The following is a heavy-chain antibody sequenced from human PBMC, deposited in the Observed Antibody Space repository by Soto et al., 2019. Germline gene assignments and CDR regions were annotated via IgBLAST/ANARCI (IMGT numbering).Heavy chain of an antibody. V-gene: IGHV1-8*01. CDR2: MNPNSGNT. CDR3: AGSKAVAGPKGWFDP. D-gene: IGHD6-19*01. CDR1: GYTFTSYD. Sequence: GASVKVSCKASGYTFTSYDINWVRQATGQGLEWMGWMNPNSGNTGYAQKVQGRVTMTRNTPISTAYMELSSLRSEDTAVYYGAGSKAVAGPKGWFDPWGQGTLVTVSS. J-gene: IGHJ5*02.